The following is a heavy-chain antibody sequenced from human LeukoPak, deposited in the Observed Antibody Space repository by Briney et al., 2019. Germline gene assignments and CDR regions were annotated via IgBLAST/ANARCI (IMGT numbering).Heavy chain of an antibody. CDR3: ARVDSEGGDLDY. D-gene: IGHD2-21*02. Sequence: ASAKVSCKASGYTFTSYYMHWVRQAPGQGLEWMGIINPSGGSTSYAQKFQGRVTMTRDTSTSTVYMELSSLRSEDTAVYYCARVDSEGGDLDYWGQGTLVTVSS. CDR1: GYTFTSYY. CDR2: INPSGGST. J-gene: IGHJ4*02. V-gene: IGHV1-46*01.